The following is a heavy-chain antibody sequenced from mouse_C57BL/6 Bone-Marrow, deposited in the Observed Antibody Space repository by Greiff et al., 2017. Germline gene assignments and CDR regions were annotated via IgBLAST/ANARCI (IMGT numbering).Heavy chain of an antibody. CDR3: AKRGVNYYGSSYMYYFDY. CDR1: GYTFTSYW. V-gene: IGHV1-53*01. Sequence: QVQLKQPGTELVKPGASVKLSCKASGYTFTSYWMHWVKQRPGQGLEWIGNINPSNGGTNYNEKFKSKATLTVDKSSSTAYMQLSSLTSEDSAVYYCAKRGVNYYGSSYMYYFDYWGQGTTLTVSS. D-gene: IGHD1-1*01. CDR2: INPSNGGT. J-gene: IGHJ2*01.